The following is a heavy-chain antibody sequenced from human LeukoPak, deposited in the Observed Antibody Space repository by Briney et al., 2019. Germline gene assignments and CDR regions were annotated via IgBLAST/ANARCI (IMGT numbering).Heavy chain of an antibody. CDR1: GGSISSYY. J-gene: IGHJ4*02. Sequence: SETLSLTCTVSGGSISSYYWSWIRQPPGKGLEWIGYIYYSGSTNYNPSLKSQVSISINTSKNQFSLRLTSVTAADTAVYYCARQTGSGLFILPGGQGTLVTVSS. CDR3: ARQTGSGLFILP. CDR2: IYYSGST. V-gene: IGHV4-59*08. D-gene: IGHD3/OR15-3a*01.